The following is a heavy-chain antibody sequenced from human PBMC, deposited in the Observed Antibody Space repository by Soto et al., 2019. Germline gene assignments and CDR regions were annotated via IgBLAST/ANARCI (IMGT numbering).Heavy chain of an antibody. CDR2: ISHDGNFE. D-gene: IGHD3-16*01. J-gene: IGHJ6*02. CDR3: ARGGAMSAALSFGMDV. Sequence: GGSLRLSCAASGFTFTTYAMHWARQAPGTGLEWLAIISHDGNFEYYADSVKGRFTISRDDSKNTIYLQMNSLRGDDSGVYFCARGGAMSAALSFGMDVWGQGTTVTVSS. V-gene: IGHV3-33*01. CDR1: GFTFTTYA.